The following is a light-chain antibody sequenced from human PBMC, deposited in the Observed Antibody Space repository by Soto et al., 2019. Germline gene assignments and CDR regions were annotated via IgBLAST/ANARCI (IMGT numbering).Light chain of an antibody. CDR2: EGS. CDR3: CSLRV. CDR1: SSDVGSYNL. Sequence: QSALTQPASVSGSPGQSITISCTGTSSDVGSYNLVSWYQQHPGKAPKLMIYEGSKRPSGVSNRFSGSKSGNTASLTTSGLQAEDEADYYCCSLRVFGGGTKLTVL. V-gene: IGLV2-23*01. J-gene: IGLJ2*01.